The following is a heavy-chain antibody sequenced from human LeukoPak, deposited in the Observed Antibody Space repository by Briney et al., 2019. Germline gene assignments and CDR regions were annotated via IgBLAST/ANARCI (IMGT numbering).Heavy chain of an antibody. Sequence: PGGSLRLSCAASGFTFSGSAMHWVRQASGKGLEWVGRIRSKANSYATAYAASVKGRFTISRDDSNNTAYLQMNSLKTEDTAVYYCTSGSGSPGDIWGQGTMVTVSS. CDR2: IRSKANSYAT. CDR3: TSGSGSPGDI. D-gene: IGHD3-10*01. V-gene: IGHV3-73*01. J-gene: IGHJ3*02. CDR1: GFTFSGSA.